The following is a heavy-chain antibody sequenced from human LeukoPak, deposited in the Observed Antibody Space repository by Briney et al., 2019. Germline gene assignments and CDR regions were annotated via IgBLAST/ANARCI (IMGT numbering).Heavy chain of an antibody. J-gene: IGHJ6*03. CDR2: ISRSGSTI. Sequence: GGSVRLSCAASGFTFSSYEMNWVRQAPGKGLEWVSYISRSGSTIYYPDSVKGRFTISRDNAKNSLYLQMNSLRAEDTAVYYCARDGSGSYRVYYYYYMDVWGKGTTVTV. CDR3: ARDGSGSYRVYYYYYMDV. D-gene: IGHD3-10*01. V-gene: IGHV3-48*03. CDR1: GFTFSSYE.